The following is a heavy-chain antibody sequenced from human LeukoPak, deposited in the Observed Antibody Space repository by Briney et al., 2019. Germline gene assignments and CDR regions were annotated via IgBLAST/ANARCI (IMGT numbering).Heavy chain of an antibody. Sequence: GGSLRLSCAASGFTFSFYGMHWVRQAPGKGLEWVAFIRKDGSNQFYADSVKGRFTISRDNAKNSLYLQMNSLRAEDTAVYYCAELGITMIGGVWGKGTTVTISS. J-gene: IGHJ6*04. V-gene: IGHV3-30*02. CDR1: GFTFSFYG. CDR3: AELGITMIGGV. CDR2: IRKDGSNQ. D-gene: IGHD3-10*02.